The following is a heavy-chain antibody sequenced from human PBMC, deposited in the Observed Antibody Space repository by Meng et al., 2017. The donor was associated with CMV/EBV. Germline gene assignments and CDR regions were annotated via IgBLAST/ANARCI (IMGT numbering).Heavy chain of an antibody. CDR3: ARVNSITIFGVVEESAFDI. CDR1: GFTFSDYY. Sequence: GESLKISCAASGFTFSDYYMSWIRQAPGKGLEWVSYISSSGSTIYYADSVKGRFTVSRDNAKNSLYLQMNSLRAEDTAVYYCARVNSITIFGVVEESAFDIWGQGTMVTVSS. J-gene: IGHJ3*02. CDR2: ISSSGSTI. V-gene: IGHV3-11*01. D-gene: IGHD3-3*01.